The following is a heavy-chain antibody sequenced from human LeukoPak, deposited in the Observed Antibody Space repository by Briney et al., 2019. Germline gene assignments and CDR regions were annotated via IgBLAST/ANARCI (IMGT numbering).Heavy chain of an antibody. D-gene: IGHD4-17*01. CDR3: ASAPIDDYGDYFDY. J-gene: IGHJ4*02. CDR2: IYHSGST. CDR1: GGSISSYY. V-gene: IGHV4-59*08. Sequence: SETLSLTCTVSGGSISSYYWSWIRQPPGKGLEWIGYIYHSGSTNYNPSLKSRVTISVDTSKNQFSLKLSSVTAADTAVYYCASAPIDDYGDYFDYWGQGTLVTVSS.